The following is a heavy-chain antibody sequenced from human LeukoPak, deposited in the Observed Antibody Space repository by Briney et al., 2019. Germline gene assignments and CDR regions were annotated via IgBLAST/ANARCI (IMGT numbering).Heavy chain of an antibody. D-gene: IGHD1-7*01. V-gene: IGHV4-59*07. Sequence: PSDTLSLTCTVSGASIRSYYWSWIRQPPGKGLEWIGHSFYSGSTNYSPSLRSRVTISVDRPNNKFSLRLRSVTAADTAIYYCARGTGNWNFGVWGRGSLIIVSS. CDR1: GASIRSYY. CDR2: SFYSGST. CDR3: ARGTGNWNFGV. J-gene: IGHJ4*02.